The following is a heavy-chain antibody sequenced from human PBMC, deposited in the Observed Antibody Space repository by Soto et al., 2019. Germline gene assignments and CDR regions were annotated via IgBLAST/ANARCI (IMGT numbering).Heavy chain of an antibody. V-gene: IGHV4-59*01. Sequence: SETLSLTCTVSGDSISVFYWSWTRQSPGTGLEWIGYVHNSGTTNYTPSLKSRVTISLDTSKNQFSLKLSSVTAADSAIYYCARENPWYYYMDVWGKGTTVTVSS. CDR3: ARENPWYYYMDV. J-gene: IGHJ6*03. CDR1: GDSISVFY. CDR2: VHNSGTT. D-gene: IGHD6-13*01.